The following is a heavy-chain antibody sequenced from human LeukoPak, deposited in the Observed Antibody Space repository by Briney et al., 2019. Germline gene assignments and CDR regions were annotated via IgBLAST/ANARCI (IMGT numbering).Heavy chain of an antibody. D-gene: IGHD6-19*01. J-gene: IGHJ4*02. CDR3: TRLALCSSGC. CDR2: IRSKANSYAT. CDR1: GFTFSGSA. V-gene: IGHV3-73*01. Sequence: GGSLRLSCAASGFTFSGSAMHWVRQASGKGLEWVGRIRSKANSYATAYAASVKGRFTISRDDSKNTAYLQMNSLKTEDTAVYYCTRLALCSSGCWGQGTLVTVSS.